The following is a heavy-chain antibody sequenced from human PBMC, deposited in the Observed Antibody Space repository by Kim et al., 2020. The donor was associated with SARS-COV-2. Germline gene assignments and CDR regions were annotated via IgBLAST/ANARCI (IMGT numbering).Heavy chain of an antibody. V-gene: IGHV3-15*01. CDR3: TTSSTSGSYYGGAFDY. CDR1: GFTFSNAW. J-gene: IGHJ4*02. D-gene: IGHD1-26*01. CDR2: IKSKTDGGTT. Sequence: GGSLRLSCAASGFTFSNAWMRWVRQAPGKGLEWVGRIKSKTDGGTTDYAAPVKGRFTISREDLKNTLYLQMNSLKTEDTAVYYCTTSSTSGSYYGGAFDYWGQGTLVTVSS.